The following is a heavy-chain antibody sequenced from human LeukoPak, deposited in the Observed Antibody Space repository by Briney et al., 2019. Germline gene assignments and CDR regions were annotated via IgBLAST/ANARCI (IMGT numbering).Heavy chain of an antibody. CDR3: AKEGSGTVPAEYFQH. CDR2: IRNDGNDK. CDR1: GFTFSTHG. J-gene: IGHJ1*01. Sequence: GGSLRLSCAASGFTFSTHGMHWVRQAPGKGLEWVAFIRNDGNDKYYTDSVKGRFTISRDNSKNTLYLQMNSLRAEDTAVYYCAKEGSGTVPAEYFQHWGQGTLVTVSS. V-gene: IGHV3-30*02. D-gene: IGHD6-13*01.